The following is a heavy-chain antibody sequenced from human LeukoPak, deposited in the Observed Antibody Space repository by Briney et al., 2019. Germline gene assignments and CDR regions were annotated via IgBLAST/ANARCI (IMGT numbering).Heavy chain of an antibody. D-gene: IGHD2-2*01. CDR1: GYSISSSYY. V-gene: IGHV4-38-2*02. Sequence: SETLSLTCTVSGYSISSSYYRGWIRQPPGKGLEWIGSIYHSGSTYYNPSLKSRVTISVDTSKNQFSLKLSSVTAADTAVYYCARDESAAGFDYWGQGTLVTVSS. J-gene: IGHJ4*02. CDR2: IYHSGST. CDR3: ARDESAAGFDY.